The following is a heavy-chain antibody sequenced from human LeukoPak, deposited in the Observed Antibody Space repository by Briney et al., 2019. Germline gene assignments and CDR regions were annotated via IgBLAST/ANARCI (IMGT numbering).Heavy chain of an antibody. V-gene: IGHV5-51*01. Sequence: GESLKISCEGSGYSFSNYWIGWVRQVPGKGLEWMGIIYPGDYETRYSPSFQGLVTISVDKSISTAYLQWSSLTASDTAMYYCAIPPGYCGNDCSFDHWGQGTLVTVSS. CDR1: GYSFSNYW. J-gene: IGHJ4*02. CDR2: IYPGDYET. CDR3: AIPPGYCGNDCSFDH. D-gene: IGHD2-21*02.